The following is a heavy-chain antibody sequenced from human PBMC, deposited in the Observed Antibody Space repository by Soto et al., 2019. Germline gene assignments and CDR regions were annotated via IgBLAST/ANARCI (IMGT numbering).Heavy chain of an antibody. D-gene: IGHD2-8*02. CDR3: VKEYCTGGTCFGAFDL. CDR1: GFIFSDYE. CDR2: ISDGGTTI. J-gene: IGHJ3*01. Sequence: GGSLRLSCAASGFIFSDYEVDWVRQAPGRGPEWISYISDGGTTIYYAASVKGRFTISRDDAKKSLYLHMNNLRVDDTAIYFCVKEYCTGGTCFGAFDLWGQGTVVTVSS. V-gene: IGHV3-48*03.